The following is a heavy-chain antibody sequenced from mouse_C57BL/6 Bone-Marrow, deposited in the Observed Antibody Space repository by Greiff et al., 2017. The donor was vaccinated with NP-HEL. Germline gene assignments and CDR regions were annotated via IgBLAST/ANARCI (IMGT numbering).Heavy chain of an antibody. D-gene: IGHD2-4*01. V-gene: IGHV1-75*01. J-gene: IGHJ3*01. CDR1: GYTFTDYY. Sequence: QVQLQQSGPELVKPGASVKISCKASGYTFTDYYINWVKQRPGQGLEWIGWNFPGSGSTYYNAQFKGKATLTVDKSSSTAYMLLSSLTSEDSAVYVCAIGNDYEDVLFFAYWGQGTLVTVSA. CDR3: AIGNDYEDVLFFAY. CDR2: NFPGSGST.